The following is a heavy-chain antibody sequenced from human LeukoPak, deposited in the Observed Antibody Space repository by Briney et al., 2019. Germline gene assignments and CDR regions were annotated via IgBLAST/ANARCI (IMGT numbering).Heavy chain of an antibody. D-gene: IGHD3-10*01. V-gene: IGHV4-39*02. CDR2: IYYSGST. CDR3: ARDPNYYGSGSEYYFDY. Sequence: SETLSLTCTVSGGSISSSSYYWGWIRQPPGEGLEWIGSIYYSGSTYYNPSLKSRVTISVDTSKNQFSLKLSSVTAADTAVYYCARDPNYYGSGSEYYFDYWGQGTLVTVSS. J-gene: IGHJ4*02. CDR1: GGSISSSSYY.